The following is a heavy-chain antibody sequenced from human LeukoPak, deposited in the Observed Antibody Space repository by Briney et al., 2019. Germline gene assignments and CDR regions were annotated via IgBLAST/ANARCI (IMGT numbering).Heavy chain of an antibody. CDR3: ARASYGDYIESWPFDY. J-gene: IGHJ4*02. CDR2: INHSGST. CDR1: DGSFSGYY. Sequence: SETLSLTCAVYDGSFSGYYWSWIRQPPGKGLEWIGEINHSGSTNYNPSLKSRVTISVDTSKNQFSLKLSSVTAADTAVYYCARASYGDYIESWPFDYWGQGTLVTVSS. V-gene: IGHV4-34*01. D-gene: IGHD4-17*01.